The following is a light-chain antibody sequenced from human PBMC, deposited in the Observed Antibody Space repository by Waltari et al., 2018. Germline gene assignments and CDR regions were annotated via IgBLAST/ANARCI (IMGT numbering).Light chain of an antibody. Sequence: DIVMTQSPDSLAVSLGERATINCKSSQNILHTSNNLNYLAWYQQKPGQPPKLLIYWASIRQFGVTARFSGGGSGTDCTLTIASLQAEDVAMYYCQQYYSAVTFGGGTKVEIK. J-gene: IGKJ4*01. V-gene: IGKV4-1*01. CDR1: QNILHTSNNLNY. CDR2: WAS. CDR3: QQYYSAVT.